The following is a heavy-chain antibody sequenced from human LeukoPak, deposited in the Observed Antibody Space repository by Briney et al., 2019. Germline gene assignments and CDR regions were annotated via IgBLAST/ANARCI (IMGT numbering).Heavy chain of an antibody. J-gene: IGHJ3*02. D-gene: IGHD1-1*01. CDR1: GGSISSNNYY. V-gene: IGHV4-61*02. CDR2: IYT. CDR3: ARDKLESGAFDI. Sequence: SQTLSLTCTVSGGSISSNNYYWNWIRQPAGKGLEWIGRIYTSGSTSGSTNYNPSLKSRVTISVDTSKNQFSLKLSSVTAADTAVYYCARDKLESGAFDIWGQGTMGTVSS.